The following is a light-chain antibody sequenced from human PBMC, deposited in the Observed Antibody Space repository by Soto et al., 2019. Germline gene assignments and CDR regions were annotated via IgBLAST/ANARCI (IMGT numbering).Light chain of an antibody. V-gene: IGKV3-20*01. J-gene: IGKJ4*01. CDR2: DAS. CDR1: QSVRSNY. CDR3: QQYGSSPLT. Sequence: EIVLTQSPGTLSLSPGERATLSCRASQSVRSNYLAWYQQKPGQAPRFLIYDASSRATGIPDRFSGSGSGKDFTLTISRLETEDFAVYYCQQYGSSPLTFGGGTKVEIK.